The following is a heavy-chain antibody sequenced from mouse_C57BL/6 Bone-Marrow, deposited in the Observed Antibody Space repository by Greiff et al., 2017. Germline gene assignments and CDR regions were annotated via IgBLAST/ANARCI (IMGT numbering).Heavy chain of an antibody. J-gene: IGHJ3*01. CDR3: ARGRRGFAY. CDR2: ISSGSSTI. V-gene: IGHV5-17*01. CDR1: GFTFSDYG. Sequence: EVKLMESGGGLVKPGGSLKLSCAASGFTFSDYGMHWVRQAPEKGLEWVAYISSGSSTIYYADTVKGRFTISRDNAKNTLFLQMTSLRSEDTAMYYCARGRRGFAYWGQGTLVTVSA.